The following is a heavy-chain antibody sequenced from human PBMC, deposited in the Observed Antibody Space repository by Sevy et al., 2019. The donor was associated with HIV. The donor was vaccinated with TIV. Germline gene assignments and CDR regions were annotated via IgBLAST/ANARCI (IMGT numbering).Heavy chain of an antibody. CDR3: AKRSGSYSGEYFQH. J-gene: IGHJ1*01. CDR1: GFTFSSYG. Sequence: GGSLRLSCAASGFTFSSYGMHWVRQAPGKGLEWVAVISYDGSNKYYADSVKGRFTISRDNSKNTLYLQMNSLRAEDTASSYCAKRSGSYSGEYFQHWGQGTLVTVSS. V-gene: IGHV3-30*18. CDR2: ISYDGSNK. D-gene: IGHD1-26*01.